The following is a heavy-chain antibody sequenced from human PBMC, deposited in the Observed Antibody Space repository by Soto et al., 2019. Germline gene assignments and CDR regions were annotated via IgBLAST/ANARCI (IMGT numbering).Heavy chain of an antibody. CDR1: GGTFNTYA. J-gene: IGHJ4*02. V-gene: IGHV1-69*19. Sequence: QVQLVQSGAEMKKPGSSVKVSCQSAGGTFNTYAMNWVRQAPGQGPEWMGDIYPMFGAANYAPNFQGRVTITADESKGTSYMQLSRLTSEDTARYFCAREVHFHTPAFVYWGQGTLVTVSS. CDR2: IYPMFGAA. CDR3: AREVHFHTPAFVY. D-gene: IGHD3-3*02.